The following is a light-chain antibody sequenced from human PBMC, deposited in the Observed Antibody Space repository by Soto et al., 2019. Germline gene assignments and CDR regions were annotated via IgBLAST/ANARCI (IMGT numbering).Light chain of an antibody. J-gene: IGKJ1*01. Sequence: DIKMNKSPSTLSASVGDRVTISCRASQSISSWLAWYQQKPGKAPNLLIYDASSLQSGVPSRFSGIGSGTEFTLTISSLQPDDFATYYCQQYNSYSTFGQGTKVDIK. CDR1: QSISSW. V-gene: IGKV1-5*01. CDR2: DAS. CDR3: QQYNSYST.